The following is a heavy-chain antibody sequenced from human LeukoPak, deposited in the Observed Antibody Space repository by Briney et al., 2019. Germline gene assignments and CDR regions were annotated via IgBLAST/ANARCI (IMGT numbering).Heavy chain of an antibody. CDR1: GGSFSGYY. J-gene: IGHJ4*02. Sequence: PSETLSLTCAVYGGSFSGYYWSWIRQPPGKGLEWIGEINHSGSTNYNPSLKSRVTISVYTSKNQFSLKLSSVTAADTAVYYCARGGQWLVQGIDYWGQGTLVTVSS. V-gene: IGHV4-34*01. D-gene: IGHD6-19*01. CDR2: INHSGST. CDR3: ARGGQWLVQGIDY.